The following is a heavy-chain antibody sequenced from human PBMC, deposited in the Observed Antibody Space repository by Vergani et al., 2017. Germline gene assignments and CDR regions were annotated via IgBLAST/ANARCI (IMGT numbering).Heavy chain of an antibody. CDR2: ISWHSGSI. D-gene: IGHD2-15*01. V-gene: IGHV3-9*01. CDR3: AKEGSTSGVYYYGIDV. Sequence: EVQLVESGGGLVQPGRSLRLSCAASGFTFDDYAMHWVRQAPGKGLDWVSGISWHSGSIGYADYVKVRLTISRDNAKNSMYLQMNSLRAEDTALYYCAKEGSTSGVYYYGIDVWGQGTTVTVSS. J-gene: IGHJ6*02. CDR1: GFTFDDYA.